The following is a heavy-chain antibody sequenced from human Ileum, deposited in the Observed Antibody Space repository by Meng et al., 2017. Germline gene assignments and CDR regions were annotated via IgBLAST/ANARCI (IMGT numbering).Heavy chain of an antibody. D-gene: IGHD3-9*01. V-gene: IGHV1-2*06. CDR3: ARGVDNVLTGSYSYYYGVDF. CDR2: IHPSSGGT. J-gene: IGHJ6*02. CDR1: GYSFTGYY. Sequence: ASVKVSCKTSGYSFTGYYMHWVRQAPGQGLEWMGRIHPSSGGTNYAQNLQGRVTLTRDTSISTAYMELSSLTSDDTAVYYCARGVDNVLTGSYSYYYGVDFWGRGTTVTGAS.